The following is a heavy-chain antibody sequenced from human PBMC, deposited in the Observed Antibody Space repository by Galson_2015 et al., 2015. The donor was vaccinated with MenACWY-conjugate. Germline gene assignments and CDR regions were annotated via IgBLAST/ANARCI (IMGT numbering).Heavy chain of an antibody. D-gene: IGHD3-16*01. J-gene: IGHJ4*02. V-gene: IGHV3-74*01. CDR3: ARGGIGAFDY. CDR2: IYNDGSDL. CDR1: GFTFSSYS. Sequence: SLRLSCAASGFTFSSYSMYWVRQAPRKGLVWVSRIYNDGSDLTYADSVKGRFTISRDNAKNTLFLQMNSLRAEDTAVYYCARGGIGAFDYWAQGTLVTVSS.